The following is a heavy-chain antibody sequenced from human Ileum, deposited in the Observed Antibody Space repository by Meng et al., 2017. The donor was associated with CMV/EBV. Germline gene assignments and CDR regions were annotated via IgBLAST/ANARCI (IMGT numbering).Heavy chain of an antibody. Sequence: LRLSCTVSGASSNSGDYSWNWIRLPPGKGLEWIGYVYNRGTIYYNPSLKSRLALSVDSSKNQLYMTLTAVTAADAGTYFCARAEDSDTNGRGHAFGVWGRGTVVTVSS. V-gene: IGHV4-30-4*08. J-gene: IGHJ3*01. CDR3: ARAEDSDTNGRGHAFGV. CDR1: GASSNSGDYS. CDR2: VYNRGTI. D-gene: IGHD1-26*01.